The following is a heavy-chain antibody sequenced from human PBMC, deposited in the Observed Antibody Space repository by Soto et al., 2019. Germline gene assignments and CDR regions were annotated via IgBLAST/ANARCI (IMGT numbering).Heavy chain of an antibody. CDR1: GDSVSSNSAA. D-gene: IGHD5-18*01. V-gene: IGHV6-1*01. Sequence: SQTLSLTCAISGDSVSSNSAAWNWIRQSPSRGLEWLGRTYYRSKWYNDYAVSVKSRITINPDTSKNQFSLQLNSVTPEDTAAYYCARDGGYSYGWSYYGMDVWGQGTTVTVSS. CDR2: TYYRSKWYN. J-gene: IGHJ6*01. CDR3: ARDGGYSYGWSYYGMDV.